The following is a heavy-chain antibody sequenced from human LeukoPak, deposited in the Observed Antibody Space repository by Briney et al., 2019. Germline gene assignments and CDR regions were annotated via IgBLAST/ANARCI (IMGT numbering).Heavy chain of an antibody. J-gene: IGHJ5*02. Sequence: GGSLRLSCAASGFTVSGNYMSWVRQAPGKGLEWVSVIYSGGSTYCADSVKGRFTISRDNSKNTLYLQMNSLRAEDTAVYYCARDYYDSSGYSIPWGQGTLVTVSS. CDR1: GFTVSGNY. V-gene: IGHV3-53*01. CDR3: ARDYYDSSGYSIP. CDR2: IYSGGST. D-gene: IGHD3-22*01.